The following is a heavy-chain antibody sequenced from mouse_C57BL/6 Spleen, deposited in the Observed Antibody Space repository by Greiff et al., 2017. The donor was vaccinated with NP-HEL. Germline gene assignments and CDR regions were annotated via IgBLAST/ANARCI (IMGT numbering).Heavy chain of an antibody. CDR2: IYPRDGST. J-gene: IGHJ4*01. Sequence: VQLQQSDAELVKPGASVKISCKASGYTFTDYTIHWMKQRPEQGLEWIGYIYPRDGSTKYNEKFKGKATLNADKSSSTAYLQLNSLTSEDSAVYVCARWLLRYAMDYWGQGTSVTVSS. D-gene: IGHD2-3*01. CDR3: ARWLLRYAMDY. V-gene: IGHV1-78*01. CDR1: GYTFTDYT.